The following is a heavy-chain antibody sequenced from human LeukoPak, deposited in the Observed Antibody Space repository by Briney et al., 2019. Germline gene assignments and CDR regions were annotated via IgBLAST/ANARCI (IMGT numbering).Heavy chain of an antibody. CDR3: ARAKAFGEINY. J-gene: IGHJ4*02. CDR1: GFTVSSNY. V-gene: IGHV3-66*01. Sequence: GSLRLSCAASGFTVSSNYMSWVRQAPGKGLEWVSVIYSGGSTYYADSVKGRFTISRDNSKNTLYLQMNSLRAEDTAVYYCARAKAFGEINYWGQGTLVTVSS. D-gene: IGHD3-10*01. CDR2: IYSGGST.